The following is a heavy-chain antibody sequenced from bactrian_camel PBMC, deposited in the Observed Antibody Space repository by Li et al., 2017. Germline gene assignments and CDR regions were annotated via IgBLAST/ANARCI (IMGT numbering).Heavy chain of an antibody. CDR2: LNTGGGSP. Sequence: HVQLVESGGDLVQPGGSLTLSGAASGPTYSSLCIAWFRQAPGKEREGVAALNTGGGSPYYADSVKGRFTISRDNSKNILYLQLNSLKMEDTAMYYCARDLGGHGDGPLLDYYGMDYWGKGTQVTVS. D-gene: IGHD3*01. J-gene: IGHJ7*01. CDR1: GPTYSSLC. V-gene: IGHV3S1*01.